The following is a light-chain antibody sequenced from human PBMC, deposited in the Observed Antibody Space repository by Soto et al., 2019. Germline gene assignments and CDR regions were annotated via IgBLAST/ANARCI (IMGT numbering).Light chain of an antibody. CDR2: ATS. CDR3: QQYGSSPPIT. CDR1: QSVSSGY. Sequence: EIVLTQSPGALSLSPGERATLSCRASQSVSSGYLAWYQQKPGQAPRRLIFATSRRATGVPDRFLGSGSGTDFALTISRLEPEDVAVYYCQQYGSSPPITFGQGTRLEIK. V-gene: IGKV3-20*01. J-gene: IGKJ5*01.